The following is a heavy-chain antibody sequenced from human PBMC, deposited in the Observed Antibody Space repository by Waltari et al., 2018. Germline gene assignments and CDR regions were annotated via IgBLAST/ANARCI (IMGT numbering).Heavy chain of an antibody. V-gene: IGHV1-69*09. D-gene: IGHD1-26*01. CDR1: GGTFRSYA. Sequence: QVQLVQSGAEVKKPGSSVKVSCKASGGTFRSYAITCVSQAPGQGLAWMGRIIPILGIANYAQKFQGRVTITADKSTSTAYMELSSLRSEDTAVYYCARISGGGSYSEGDYWGQGTLVTVSS. CDR2: IIPILGIA. CDR3: ARISGGGSYSEGDY. J-gene: IGHJ4*02.